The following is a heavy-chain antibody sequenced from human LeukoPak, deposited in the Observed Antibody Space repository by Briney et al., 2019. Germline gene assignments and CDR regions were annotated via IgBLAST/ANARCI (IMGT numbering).Heavy chain of an antibody. CDR2: IHHSGRS. J-gene: IGHJ4*02. CDR1: GGSTSSYY. CDR3: ARGGNRFGGFYFDY. Sequence: SETLSLTCTVSGGSTSSYYWSWIRQPPGKGLESIGFIHHSGRSRHNPSLKDRVAISVDTSRKQFALKLSSVTAADTAMYYCARGGNRFGGFYFDYWGQGIQVILSS. V-gene: IGHV4-59*06. D-gene: IGHD3-10*01.